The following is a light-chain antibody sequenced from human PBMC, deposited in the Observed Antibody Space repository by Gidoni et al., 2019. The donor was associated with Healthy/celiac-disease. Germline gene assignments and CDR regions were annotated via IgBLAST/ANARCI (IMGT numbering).Light chain of an antibody. CDR2: DVS. V-gene: IGLV2-11*01. J-gene: IGLJ1*01. Sequence: QSALTQPRSVSGSPGQSVTISCTGTSSDVGGYNYVSWYQQHPGKAPKLMIYDVSKRPSGVADRFSGSKSGNTASLTISGLQAEDEADYYCCSYAGSCTCVFGAGTKVTVL. CDR3: CSYAGSCTCV. CDR1: SSDVGGYNY.